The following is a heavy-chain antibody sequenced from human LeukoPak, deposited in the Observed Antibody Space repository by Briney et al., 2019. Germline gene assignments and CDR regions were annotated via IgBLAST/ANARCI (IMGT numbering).Heavy chain of an antibody. J-gene: IGHJ4*02. CDR3: ARDPLRYRCSSGWEGTHFDY. CDR2: IYTSGST. Sequence: SQTLSLTCTVSGGSISSGRYYWSWIRQPAGKGLELIGRIYTSGSTNYNPSLKSRVTISVDTSKNQFSLKLSSVTAADTAVYYCARDPLRYRCSSGWEGTHFDYWGQGTLVTVSS. D-gene: IGHD6-19*01. V-gene: IGHV4-61*02. CDR1: GGSISSGRYY.